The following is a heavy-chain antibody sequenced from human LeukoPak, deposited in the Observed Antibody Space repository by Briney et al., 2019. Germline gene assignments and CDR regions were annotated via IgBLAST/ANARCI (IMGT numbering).Heavy chain of an antibody. V-gene: IGHV4-30-4*01. CDR1: GGSISSGDHY. D-gene: IGHD2-15*01. CDR2: IYYSGST. J-gene: IGHJ4*02. Sequence: PSQTLSLTCTVSGGSISSGDHYWGWIRQPPGKGLEWIGYIYYSGSTYYTPSLKSRVTISVDTSKNQFSLTLSSVTAADTAVYYCARGGGGEGYWGQGTLVTVSS. CDR3: ARGGGGEGY.